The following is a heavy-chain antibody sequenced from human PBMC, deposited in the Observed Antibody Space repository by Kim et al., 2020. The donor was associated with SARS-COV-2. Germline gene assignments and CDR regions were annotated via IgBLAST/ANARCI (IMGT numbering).Heavy chain of an antibody. Sequence: GGSLRLSCAASGFTFSNYGMHWVRQAPGKGLEWVAVLSYDGSNTYYADSVKGRFTISRDNSKSTLDLQMNSLRAEDTAVYYCAKDSQTFYYGPGTYFWFDPRGQGTLVTVSS. CDR1: GFTFSNYG. V-gene: IGHV3-30*18. CDR2: LSYDGSNT. J-gene: IGHJ5*02. D-gene: IGHD3-10*01. CDR3: AKDSQTFYYGPGTYFWFDP.